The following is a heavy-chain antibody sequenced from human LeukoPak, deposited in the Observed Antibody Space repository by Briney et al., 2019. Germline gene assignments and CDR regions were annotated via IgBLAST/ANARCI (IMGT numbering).Heavy chain of an antibody. CDR3: ARGAKDIVVVTGYYMDV. CDR2: MNPNSGNT. D-gene: IGHD2-21*02. V-gene: IGHV1-8*02. Sequence: ASVKVSCKASGYTFASYAISWVRQAPGQGLEWMGWMNPNSGNTGYAQKFQGRVTMTRNTSISTAYMELSSLRSEDTAVYYCARGAKDIVVVTGYYMDVWGKGTTVTVSS. J-gene: IGHJ6*03. CDR1: GYTFASYA.